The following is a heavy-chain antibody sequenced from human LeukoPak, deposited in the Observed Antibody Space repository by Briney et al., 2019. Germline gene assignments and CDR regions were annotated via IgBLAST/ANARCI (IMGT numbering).Heavy chain of an antibody. CDR1: GYTFTGYY. V-gene: IGHV1-69*13. Sequence: GASVKVSCKASGYTFTGYYMHWVRQAPGQGLEWMGGIIPIFGTANYAQKFQGRVTITADESTSTAYMELSSLRSEDTAVYYCATPSYPIDDSSGYYALLGAFDIWGQGTMVTVSS. D-gene: IGHD3-22*01. CDR3: ATPSYPIDDSSGYYALLGAFDI. CDR2: IIPIFGTA. J-gene: IGHJ3*02.